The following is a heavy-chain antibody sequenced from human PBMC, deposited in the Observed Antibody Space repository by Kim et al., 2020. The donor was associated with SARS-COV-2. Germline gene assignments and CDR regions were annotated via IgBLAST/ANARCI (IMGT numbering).Heavy chain of an antibody. CDR1: GFSVSNNY. V-gene: IGHV3-66*01. CDR2: IYDNGKT. CDR3: VRAPPLCSGGRCYWNRFYYYGMDV. J-gene: IGHJ6*02. Sequence: GGSLRLSCAASGFSVSNNYMSWVRQAPGKGLEWVAVIYDNGKTYYGESVRGRFSISSDTSRNTLSLQMSSLRVEDTAAYFCVRAPPLCSGGRCYWNRFYYYGMDVWGQGTTVTVS. D-gene: IGHD2-15*01.